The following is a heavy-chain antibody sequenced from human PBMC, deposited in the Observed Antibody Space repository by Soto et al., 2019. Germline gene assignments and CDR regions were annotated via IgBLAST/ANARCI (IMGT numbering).Heavy chain of an antibody. V-gene: IGHV3-30-3*01. D-gene: IGHD3-22*01. Sequence: PGGSLRLSRAASGFTFSSDSMHWVRPAPGKGLDWVAVISYDGSNKYYADSVKGRFTTSRDNSKNTLYLQMNSLRAEDAAVYYCARDPSSYYHHSSGYAYLDYRGQGTLVTVSS. CDR3: ARDPSSYYHHSSGYAYLDY. CDR2: ISYDGSNK. CDR1: GFTFSSDS. J-gene: IGHJ4*02.